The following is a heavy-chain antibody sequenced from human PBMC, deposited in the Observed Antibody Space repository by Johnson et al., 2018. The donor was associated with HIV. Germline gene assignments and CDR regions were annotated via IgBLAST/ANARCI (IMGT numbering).Heavy chain of an antibody. CDR2: IYSGGST. Sequence: VQLVESGGGLVQPGGSLRLSCAASGFTVSSNYMSWVRQAPGKGLEWVSVIYSGGSTYYADSVKGRFSISRANSKMTLYLQMDSLRAEDTAVYYCAKSHATGRFEWFLVSGGEPGAFDLWGQGTMVTVSS. V-gene: IGHV3-66*01. D-gene: IGHD3-9*01. CDR3: AKSHATGRFEWFLVSGGEPGAFDL. CDR1: GFTVSSNY. J-gene: IGHJ3*01.